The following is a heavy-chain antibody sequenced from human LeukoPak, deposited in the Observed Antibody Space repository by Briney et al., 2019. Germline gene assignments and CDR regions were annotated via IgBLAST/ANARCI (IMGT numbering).Heavy chain of an antibody. D-gene: IGHD3-22*01. CDR3: ARDRPLEYHYDSSGHVY. V-gene: IGHV3-21*01. CDR2: ISSSSSYI. CDR1: GFTFSSYS. Sequence: PGGSLRLSCAASGFTFSSYSMNWVRQAPGKGLEWVSSISSSSSYIYYADSVKGRFTISRDNAKNSLYLQMNSLRAEDTAVYYCARDRPLEYHYDSSGHVYWGQGTLVTVSS. J-gene: IGHJ4*02.